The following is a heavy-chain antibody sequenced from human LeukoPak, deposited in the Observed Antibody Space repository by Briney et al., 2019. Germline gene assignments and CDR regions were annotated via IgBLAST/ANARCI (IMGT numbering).Heavy chain of an antibody. J-gene: IGHJ4*02. D-gene: IGHD4-17*01. CDR3: ARSDGDLSFDY. V-gene: IGHV4-59*01. CDR2: IYYSGST. Sequence: SETLSLTCTVSGGSISSYYWSWIRQPPGKGLEWIGYIYYSGSTNYNPSLKSRVTISVDTSKNQFSLKLSSVTAADTAVYYCARSDGDLSFDYWGQGTLVTVFS. CDR1: GGSISSYY.